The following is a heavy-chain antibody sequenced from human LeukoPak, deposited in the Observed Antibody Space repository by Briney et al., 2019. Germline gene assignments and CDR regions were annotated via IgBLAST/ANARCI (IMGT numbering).Heavy chain of an antibody. CDR2: VAYSGST. CDR3: ARTVSGYYFNA. Sequence: SETLSLTCTVSGGSINSYYWSWIRQPSGKGLEWIGYVAYSGSTNCNPSLKSRVTISLDTSKNQFSLKLSSVTAADTAVYYCARTVSGYYFNAWGPGTLVTVSS. V-gene: IGHV4-59*01. D-gene: IGHD5-12*01. J-gene: IGHJ5*02. CDR1: GGSINSYY.